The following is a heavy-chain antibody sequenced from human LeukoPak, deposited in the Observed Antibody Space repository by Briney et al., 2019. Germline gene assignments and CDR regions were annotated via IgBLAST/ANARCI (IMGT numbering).Heavy chain of an antibody. V-gene: IGHV4-38-2*02. D-gene: IGHD3-3*01. J-gene: IGHJ3*02. CDR1: GYSISSGYY. CDR3: ARVTKRGSGAFDI. Sequence: SETLSLTCTVSGYSISSGYYWGWIRPPPGKGLEWIGSIYHSGSTYYNPSLKSRVTISVDTSKNQFSLKLSSVTAADTAVYYCARVTKRGSGAFDIWGQGTMVTVSS. CDR2: IYHSGST.